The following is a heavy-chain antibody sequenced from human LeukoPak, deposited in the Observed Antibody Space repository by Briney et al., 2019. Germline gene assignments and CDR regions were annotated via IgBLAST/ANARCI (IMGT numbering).Heavy chain of an antibody. CDR3: ARDLEPRGFDY. J-gene: IGHJ4*02. V-gene: IGHV1-46*01. CDR1: GYTFTSYY. D-gene: IGHD1-1*01. Sequence: ASVKVSCKASGYTFTSYYMHWVRQAPGQGLEWMGIINPSGGSTSYAQKFQGRVTMTRDMSTSTANMELRSLRSDDTAVYYCARDLEPRGFDYWGQGTLVTVSS. CDR2: INPSGGST.